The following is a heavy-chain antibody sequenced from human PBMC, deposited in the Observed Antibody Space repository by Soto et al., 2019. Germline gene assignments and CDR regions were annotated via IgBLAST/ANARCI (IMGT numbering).Heavy chain of an antibody. CDR1: GYTFSRYG. J-gene: IGHJ4*02. D-gene: IGHD2-2*03. CDR3: ERDVGYSSTGDY. V-gene: IGHV1-18*01. CDR2: ISAYNGNT. Sequence: QVQLVQSGAEVRKPGASVKVSCKASGYTFSRYGISWVRQAPGKGLEWMGWISAYNGNTNYAQKLQGRVTMTTDTTTSTAYMELRSLRSDDTAVYYSERDVGYSSTGDYWGQGTLVTVSS.